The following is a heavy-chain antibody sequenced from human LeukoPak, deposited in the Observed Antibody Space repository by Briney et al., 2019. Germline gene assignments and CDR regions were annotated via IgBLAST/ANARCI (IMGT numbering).Heavy chain of an antibody. Sequence: PSETLSLTCTVSGVSMSAYQWSWVRQSPEKGLEWIGCINTKGETSYNPSLKSPVTTSVDTSKSQFSLRLTSVTAADTAVYYCATSNDAKIAPFDHWGQGAPVTVSS. CDR1: GVSMSAYQ. CDR3: ATSNDAKIAPFDH. CDR2: INTKGET. J-gene: IGHJ4*02. D-gene: IGHD2-21*01. V-gene: IGHV4-4*09.